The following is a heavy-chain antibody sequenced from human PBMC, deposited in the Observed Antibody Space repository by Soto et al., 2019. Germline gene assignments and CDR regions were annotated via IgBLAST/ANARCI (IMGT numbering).Heavy chain of an antibody. CDR1: GGSISSGGYY. CDR2: IYYSGST. J-gene: IGHJ4*02. V-gene: IGHV4-30-4*08. D-gene: IGHD3-22*01. CDR3: ARARGEYYYDSSGYRPFFDY. Sequence: SETLSLTCTVSGGSISSGGYYWSWIRQHPGKGLEWIGYIYYSGSTYYNPSLKSRVTISVDTSKNQFSLKLSSVTAADTAVYYCARARGEYYYDSSGYRPFFDYWGQGTLVTVSS.